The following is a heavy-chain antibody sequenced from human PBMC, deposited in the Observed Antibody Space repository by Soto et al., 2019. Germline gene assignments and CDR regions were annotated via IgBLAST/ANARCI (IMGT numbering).Heavy chain of an antibody. CDR3: AKRPRALLTFDY. Sequence: PGGSLRLSCAASGFTFSSYAMHWVRQAPGKGLEWVALISYDGSKKYYADSVKGRFTISRDNSKNTLYLQMNSLRAEDTAIYYCAKRPRALLTFDYWGQGTLVTVSS. J-gene: IGHJ4*02. D-gene: IGHD1-26*01. V-gene: IGHV3-30-3*02. CDR1: GFTFSSYA. CDR2: ISYDGSKK.